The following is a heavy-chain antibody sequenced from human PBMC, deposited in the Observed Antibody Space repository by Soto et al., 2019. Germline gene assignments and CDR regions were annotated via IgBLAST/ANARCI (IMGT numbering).Heavy chain of an antibody. J-gene: IGHJ4*01. D-gene: IGHD3-10*01. CDR2: ISSSSSTI. CDR1: GFTFSRYS. V-gene: IGHV3-48*01. Sequence: EVQLVESGGGLVQPGGSLRLSCAASGFTFSRYSMNWVRQAPGKGLEWVSYISSSSSTIYYADSVKGRFTISRDNAKNSLYLQMNSLTAEDTAVYYCAPMARGVIPYYFDYWGHGTLVTVSS. CDR3: APMARGVIPYYFDY.